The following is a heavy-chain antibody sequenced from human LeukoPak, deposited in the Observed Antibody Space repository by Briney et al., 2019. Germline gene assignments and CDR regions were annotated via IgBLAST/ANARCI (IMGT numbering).Heavy chain of an antibody. Sequence: GGSLRLSCAASGFTVSSNHMSWVRQAPGKGLEWVSVIYSGGNTYYADSVKGRFTISRDNSKNTLYLQMNSLRAEDTAVYYCARDAIAVAGRYFDYWGQGTLVTVSS. V-gene: IGHV3-53*01. CDR3: ARDAIAVAGRYFDY. CDR2: IYSGGNT. D-gene: IGHD6-19*01. CDR1: GFTVSSNH. J-gene: IGHJ4*02.